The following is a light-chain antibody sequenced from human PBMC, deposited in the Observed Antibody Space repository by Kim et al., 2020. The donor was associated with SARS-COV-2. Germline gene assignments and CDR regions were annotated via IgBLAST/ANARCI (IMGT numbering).Light chain of an antibody. CDR3: QKCDSAPWT. V-gene: IGKV1-27*01. J-gene: IGKJ1*01. CDR2: AAS. CDR1: KDISNY. Sequence: ASVVDRVTITCRPSKDISNYLAWFQLKPGKAPKLLIYAASALQPGVPSRFSGSGSGTDFTLTVTSLQPEDVATYYCQKCDSAPWTFGQGTKVDIK.